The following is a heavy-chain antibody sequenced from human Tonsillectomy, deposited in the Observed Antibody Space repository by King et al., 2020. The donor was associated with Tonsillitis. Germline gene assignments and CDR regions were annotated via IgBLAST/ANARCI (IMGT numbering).Heavy chain of an antibody. J-gene: IGHJ3*02. Sequence: QLVQSGDEVKKPGASMKVSCKASGFNFTTYGISWVRQAPGQGLEWMGWISGYNDNTNYAQKLQGRVTMTTDTSTSTVYMELRSLRSDDTAVYYCARDREVAAPRAPDTFDIWGQGTMITVSS. CDR3: ARDREVAAPRAPDTFDI. CDR2: ISGYNDNT. D-gene: IGHD2-15*01. V-gene: IGHV1-18*01. CDR1: GFNFTTYG.